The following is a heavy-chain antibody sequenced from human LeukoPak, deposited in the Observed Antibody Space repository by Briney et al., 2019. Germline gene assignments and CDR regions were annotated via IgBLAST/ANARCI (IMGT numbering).Heavy chain of an antibody. Sequence: SETLSLTCTVSGGSMSSHYWSWIRQPPGKRLEWIGYIFNTGNTNYNPSLASRVTMSVDTSRAQFFLRLSPVTAADTAIYYCASRPADTTWYGVFDYWSQGTLVTVSS. D-gene: IGHD3-10*01. J-gene: IGHJ4*02. CDR2: IFNTGNT. CDR1: GGSMSSHY. V-gene: IGHV4-59*11. CDR3: ASRPADTTWYGVFDY.